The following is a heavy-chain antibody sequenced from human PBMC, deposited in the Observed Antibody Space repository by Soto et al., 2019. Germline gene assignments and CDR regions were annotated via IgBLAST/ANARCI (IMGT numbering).Heavy chain of an antibody. Sequence: ASVKVSCKASGYTFTSFPMHWVRQAPGQRLEWMGWINAGNGNTKYSQKFQDRVTITRDTSASTVYMELSSLRSEDTTVYYCARGGSGSYYYYFDYWGQGTLVTVSS. D-gene: IGHD3-10*01. V-gene: IGHV1-3*01. J-gene: IGHJ4*02. CDR3: ARGGSGSYYYYFDY. CDR2: INAGNGNT. CDR1: GYTFTSFP.